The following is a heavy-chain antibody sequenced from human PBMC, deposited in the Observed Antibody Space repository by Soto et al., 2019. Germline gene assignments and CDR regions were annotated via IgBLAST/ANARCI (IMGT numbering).Heavy chain of an antibody. CDR3: AKDRSGGYTVDY. Sequence: EVQLLESGGGLVQPGGSLRLSCAASGFTFSSYAMSWVRQAPGKGLECVSAISGSGGSTYYADSVKGRFTISRDNSKNTLYLQMNSLSAEDTAVYYCAKDRSGGYTVDYCGQGTLVTVSS. D-gene: IGHD2-15*01. CDR2: ISGSGGST. CDR1: GFTFSSYA. J-gene: IGHJ4*02. V-gene: IGHV3-23*01.